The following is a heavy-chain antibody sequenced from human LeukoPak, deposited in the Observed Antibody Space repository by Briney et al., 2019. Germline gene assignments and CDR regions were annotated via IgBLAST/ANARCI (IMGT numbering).Heavy chain of an antibody. V-gene: IGHV4-34*01. D-gene: IGHD5-18*01. J-gene: IGHJ4*02. Sequence: SETLSLTCAVYGGSFSGYYWSWIRQPPGKGLEWIGEINHSGSTNYNPSLKSRVTISVDTSKKQFSLKLSSVTAADTAVYYCARGQYSYALDYWGQGTLVTVSS. CDR1: GGSFSGYY. CDR2: INHSGST. CDR3: ARGQYSYALDY.